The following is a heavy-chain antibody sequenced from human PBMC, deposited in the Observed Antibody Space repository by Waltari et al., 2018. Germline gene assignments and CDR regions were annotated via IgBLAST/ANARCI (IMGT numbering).Heavy chain of an antibody. CDR2: IYYSGST. CDR1: GGSISSYY. V-gene: IGHV4-59*01. CDR3: AAGIAVAGTPFDY. J-gene: IGHJ4*02. D-gene: IGHD6-19*01. Sequence: QVQLQESGPGLVKPSETLSLTCTVSGGSISSYYWSGTRQPPGKGLEWIGYIYYSGSTNYNPSLKSRVTISVDTSKNQFSLKLSSVTAADTAVYYCAAGIAVAGTPFDYWGQGTLVTVSS.